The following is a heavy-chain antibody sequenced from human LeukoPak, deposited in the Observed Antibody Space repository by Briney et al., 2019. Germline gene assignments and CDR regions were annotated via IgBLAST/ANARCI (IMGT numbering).Heavy chain of an antibody. CDR1: GFTFSMSW. V-gene: IGHV3-7*03. Sequence: GGSLRLCCAGSGFTFSMSWMTWVRQAPGKGLEWVASINGHGSEIHYVDSVKGRFTISRDNAKNTLYLQMNSLRAEDTAVYYCARDQAHAFDIWGQGTMVTVSS. J-gene: IGHJ3*02. CDR3: ARDQAHAFDI. CDR2: INGHGSEI.